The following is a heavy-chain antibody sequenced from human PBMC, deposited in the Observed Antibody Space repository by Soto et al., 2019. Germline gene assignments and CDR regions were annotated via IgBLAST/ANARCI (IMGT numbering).Heavy chain of an antibody. J-gene: IGHJ1*01. D-gene: IGHD3-22*01. CDR1: GFSLSTSGVG. CDR3: XXHKFFFDXSGYYSGAEYFQH. Sequence: PTLVNPTRTLTLTCTFSGFSLSTSGVGVGWIRHPPGKALEWLALIYWDDDKRYSPSLKSRLTITKDTSKNQVVLTMTNMEXXXXXXXXXXXHKFFFDXSGYYSGAEYFQHWGQGTLVTVSS. V-gene: IGHV2-5*02. CDR2: IYWDDDK.